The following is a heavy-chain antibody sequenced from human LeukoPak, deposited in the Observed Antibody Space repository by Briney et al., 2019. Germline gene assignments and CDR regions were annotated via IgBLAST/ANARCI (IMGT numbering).Heavy chain of an antibody. Sequence: KSGGSLRLSCAASGFTFSSYGMHWVRQAPGKGLESLAVIYSDGNKNYYADSVKGRFTISRDNSKDTLYLQVNSLRAEDTAVYHCARDSGGGSCFYFDNWGLGTLVTVSS. CDR2: IYSDGNKN. J-gene: IGHJ4*02. CDR1: GFTFSSYG. CDR3: ARDSGGGSCFYFDN. D-gene: IGHD2-15*01. V-gene: IGHV3-33*08.